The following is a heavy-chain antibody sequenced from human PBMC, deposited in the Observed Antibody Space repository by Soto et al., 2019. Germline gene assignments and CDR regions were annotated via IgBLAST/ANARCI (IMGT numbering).Heavy chain of an antibody. CDR3: AKTYSSPFDY. D-gene: IGHD6-13*01. V-gene: IGHV3-23*01. Sequence: GSLRLSCAASGFTVSSYAMSWVRQTPGKGLEWVSAISGSGGSTYYADSVKGRFTISRDNSKNTLYLQMNSLRAEDTAVYYCAKTYSSPFDYWGQGTLVTVSS. CDR2: ISGSGGST. CDR1: GFTVSSYA. J-gene: IGHJ4*02.